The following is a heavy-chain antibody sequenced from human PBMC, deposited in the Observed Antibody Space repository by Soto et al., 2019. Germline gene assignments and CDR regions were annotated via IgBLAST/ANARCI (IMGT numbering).Heavy chain of an antibody. CDR3: ARDYNWNPISRYFDY. J-gene: IGHJ4*02. Sequence: PGGSLRLSCAASGFTFSSYSMNWVRQAPGKGLEWVSSISSSSSYIYYADSVKGRFTISRDNAKNSLYLQMNSLRAEDTAVYYCARDYNWNPISRYFDYWGQGTLVTVSS. CDR1: GFTFSSYS. V-gene: IGHV3-21*01. D-gene: IGHD1-20*01. CDR2: ISSSSSYI.